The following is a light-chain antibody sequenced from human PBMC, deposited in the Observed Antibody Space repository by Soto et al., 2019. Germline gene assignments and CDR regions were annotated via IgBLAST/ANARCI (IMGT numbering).Light chain of an antibody. V-gene: IGKV3-20*01. CDR2: GAS. Sequence: IVLTQSPGTLSLSPGERATLSCRASQSVDGSHLAWYQQKPGQAPRLLIYGASRRATGVPDRFSGGGSEIDFTLTISSLEPEDSAVYHCHQFGFSGTFGQGTKVEIK. CDR1: QSVDGSH. J-gene: IGKJ1*01. CDR3: HQFGFSGT.